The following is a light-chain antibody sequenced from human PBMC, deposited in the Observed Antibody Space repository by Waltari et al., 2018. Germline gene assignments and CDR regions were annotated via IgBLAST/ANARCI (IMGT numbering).Light chain of an antibody. V-gene: IGLV1-44*01. CDR2: SNN. CDR1: SSNSGITP. J-gene: IGLJ2*01. Sequence: QSLLTQAPSASRPTGQTVTISSSGLSSNSGITPVTWYQQLPGTAPKLLIYSNNQRPSGVPARFSGSKSGTSASLAISGLQSEDEADYYCGTWDDSLNGPLFGGGTKVTVL. CDR3: GTWDDSLNGPL.